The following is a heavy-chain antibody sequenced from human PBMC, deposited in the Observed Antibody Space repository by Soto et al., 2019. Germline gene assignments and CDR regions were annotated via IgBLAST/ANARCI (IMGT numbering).Heavy chain of an antibody. Sequence: QVQLVQSGAEVKKPGSSVKISCKASGGTFSSYMISWVRQAPGQGLEWMGRIIPILGVTNYAQKFQGRVTIIADKATNTAYMELSSLKSEDTAVYYCARGWWGSDLIGGVDYWGQGTLVTVSS. D-gene: IGHD2-15*01. CDR1: GGTFSSYM. CDR2: IIPILGVT. V-gene: IGHV1-69*02. J-gene: IGHJ4*02. CDR3: ARGWWGSDLIGGVDY.